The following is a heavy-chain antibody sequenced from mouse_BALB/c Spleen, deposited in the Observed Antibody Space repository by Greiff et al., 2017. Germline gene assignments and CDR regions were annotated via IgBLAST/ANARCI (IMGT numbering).Heavy chain of an antibody. CDR1: GYTFTSYW. Sequence: VQLQQSGAELAKPGASVKMSCKASGYTFTSYWMHWVKQRPGQGLEWIGYINPSTGYTEYNQKFKDKATLTADKSSSTAYMQLSSLTSEDSAVYYCARSRIITMGYWGQGTSVTVSS. D-gene: IGHD1-2*01. CDR3: ARSRIITMGY. CDR2: INPSTGYT. J-gene: IGHJ4*01. V-gene: IGHV1-7*01.